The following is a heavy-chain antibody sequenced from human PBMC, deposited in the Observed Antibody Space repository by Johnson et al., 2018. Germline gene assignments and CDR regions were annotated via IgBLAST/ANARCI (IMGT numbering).Heavy chain of an antibody. CDR1: GGTFSSYA. CDR3: ASLEQLVGDYYYGMDV. CDR2: IIPIFGTA. Sequence: QVQLVESGAEVKKXGSSVEVSCKASGGTFSSYAISWVRQAPGQGLEWMGGIIPIFGTANYAQKVQGRVTITADESTSTAYRELSSLRPEATAVDYCASLEQLVGDYYYGMDVWGQGTTVTVSS. V-gene: IGHV1-69*01. D-gene: IGHD6-6*01. J-gene: IGHJ6*02.